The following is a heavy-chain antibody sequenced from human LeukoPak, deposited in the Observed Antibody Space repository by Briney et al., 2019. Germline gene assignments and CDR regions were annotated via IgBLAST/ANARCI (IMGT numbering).Heavy chain of an antibody. Sequence: GGSLRLSCAASGFTFSSYAMSWVRQAPVKGLEWVSAISGSGGSTYYADSVKGRFTISRDNSKNTLYLQMNSLRAEDTAVYYCAKDTPQRKITMVRGVIDGYWGQGTLVTVSS. D-gene: IGHD3-10*01. V-gene: IGHV3-23*01. CDR1: GFTFSSYA. CDR3: AKDTPQRKITMVRGVIDGY. J-gene: IGHJ4*02. CDR2: ISGSGGST.